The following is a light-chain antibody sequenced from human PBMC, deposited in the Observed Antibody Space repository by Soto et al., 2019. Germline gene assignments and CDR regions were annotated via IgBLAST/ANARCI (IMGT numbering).Light chain of an antibody. CDR3: QVWDSSNDPPYV. J-gene: IGLJ1*01. V-gene: IGLV3-21*02. CDR2: DDS. CDR1: NIGSKS. Sequence: SYELTQAPAVSVGPGQTARITCGGNNIGSKSVHWYQQKPGQAPVLVVYDDSDRPSGIPERFSGSNSGNTTTLTISRVEAGDEADYYCQVWDSSNDPPYVFGTGTKVTVL.